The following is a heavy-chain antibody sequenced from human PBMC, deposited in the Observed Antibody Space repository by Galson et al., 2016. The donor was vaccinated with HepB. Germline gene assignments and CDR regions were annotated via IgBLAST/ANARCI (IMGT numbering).Heavy chain of an antibody. J-gene: IGHJ4*02. D-gene: IGHD3-3*01. CDR1: GFIFDDYA. V-gene: IGHV3-9*01. CDR3: AKSRVREFWRGGALGS. CDR2: ITWNSGNI. Sequence: SLRLSCAASGFIFDDYAMYWVRQVPGKGLEWVSGITWNSGNIAYADSVKGRFTISRDNAKNSLSLQMNSLIAEDPAFYYCAKSRVREFWRGGALGSWGQGTLVTVSS.